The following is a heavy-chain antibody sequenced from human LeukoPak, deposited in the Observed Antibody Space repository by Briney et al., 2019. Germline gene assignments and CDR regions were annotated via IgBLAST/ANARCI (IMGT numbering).Heavy chain of an antibody. Sequence: GGSLRLSCAASGFTFSSYAMSWVRQAPGKGLEWVSAISGSGGSTYYADSVKGRFTISRDNSKNTLYLQMNSLRAEDTAVYYCAKVILSAGLGELSLPFDYWGQGTLVTVSS. V-gene: IGHV3-23*01. CDR1: GFTFSSYA. J-gene: IGHJ4*02. CDR3: AKVILSAGLGELSLPFDY. D-gene: IGHD3-16*02. CDR2: ISGSGGST.